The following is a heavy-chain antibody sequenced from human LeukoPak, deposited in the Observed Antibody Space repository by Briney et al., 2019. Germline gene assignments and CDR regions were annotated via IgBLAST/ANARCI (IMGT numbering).Heavy chain of an antibody. V-gene: IGHV1-18*01. D-gene: IGHD2-15*01. J-gene: IGHJ6*03. Sequence: ASVKVSCKASGYTFTSYGISWVRQAPGQGLEWMGWISAYNGNTNYAQKLQGRVTMTTDTSTSTAYMELRSLRSDDTAVYYCARTERGRSLNCSGGSCSLSVHYYYMDVWGKGTTVTISS. CDR1: GYTFTSYG. CDR2: ISAYNGNT. CDR3: ARTERGRSLNCSGGSCSLSVHYYYMDV.